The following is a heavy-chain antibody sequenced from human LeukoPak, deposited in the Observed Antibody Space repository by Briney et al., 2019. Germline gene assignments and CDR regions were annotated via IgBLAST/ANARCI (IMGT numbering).Heavy chain of an antibody. V-gene: IGHV3-23*01. J-gene: IGHJ4*02. CDR3: AKYFCSGGSCYHPPDY. CDR2: ISGSGGST. CDR1: GFTFSSYA. Sequence: GGSLRLSCAASGFTFSSYAMSWVRQAPGKGLEWVSAISGSGGSTYYADSVKGRFTISRDNSKNTLYLQMNSLRAEDTAVYYCAKYFCSGGSCYHPPDYWGQGTLDTVSS. D-gene: IGHD2-15*01.